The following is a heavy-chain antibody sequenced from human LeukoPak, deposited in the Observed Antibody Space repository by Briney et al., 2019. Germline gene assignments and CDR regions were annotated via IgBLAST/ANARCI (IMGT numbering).Heavy chain of an antibody. D-gene: IGHD1-1*01. CDR1: GYTFTGDY. J-gene: IGHJ4*02. CDR3: ARGVINSAWNGVLDY. Sequence: AAPVKVSCKASGYTFTGDYMHWVRQAPGQGLEWMGRINPNSGGTNYAQNFQGRVTMTRDTSISTGYMELKRLRSDDTAVYYCARGVINSAWNGVLDYWGQGTLVTVSP. V-gene: IGHV1-2*06. CDR2: INPNSGGT.